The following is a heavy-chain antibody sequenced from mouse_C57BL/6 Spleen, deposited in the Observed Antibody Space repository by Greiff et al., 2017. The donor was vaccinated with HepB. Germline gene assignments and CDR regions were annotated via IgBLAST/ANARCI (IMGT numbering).Heavy chain of an antibody. CDR3: AHYDEDYFDY. CDR2: IYPGDGDT. Sequence: QVQLQQSGPELVKPGASVKISCKASGYAFSSSWMNWVKQRPGKGLEWIGRIYPGDGDTNYNGKFKGKATLTADKSSSTAYMQLSSLTSEDSAVYFCAHYDEDYFDYWGQGTTLTVSS. J-gene: IGHJ2*01. CDR1: GYAFSSSW. D-gene: IGHD1-2*01. V-gene: IGHV1-82*01.